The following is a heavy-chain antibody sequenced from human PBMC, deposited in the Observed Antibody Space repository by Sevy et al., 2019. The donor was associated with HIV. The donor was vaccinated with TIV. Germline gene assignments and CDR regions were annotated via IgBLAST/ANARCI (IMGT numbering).Heavy chain of an antibody. CDR3: TRDNGHSQYGAFDF. Sequence: ASVKVSCKTSGYMFTIYGITWVRQATGQGLEWMGWISAYSANTNYAQKLQDRVTMTTDTSTSTAYMELRSLRSDDTAVYYCTRDNGHSQYGAFDFWGQGTMVTVSS. CDR2: ISAYSANT. CDR1: GYMFTIYG. J-gene: IGHJ3*01. D-gene: IGHD4-17*01. V-gene: IGHV1-18*01.